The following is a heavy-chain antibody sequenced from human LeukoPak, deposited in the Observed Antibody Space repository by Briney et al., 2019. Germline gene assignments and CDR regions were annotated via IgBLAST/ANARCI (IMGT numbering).Heavy chain of an antibody. Sequence: SETLSLTCTVSGGSISSYYWSWIRQPPGKGLKGIGYIYYSGSTNYNPSLKSRVTISVDTSKNQFSLKLSSVTAADTAVYYCARLSPLTLTTWLDIWGQGTMVTVSS. V-gene: IGHV4-59*08. J-gene: IGHJ3*02. D-gene: IGHD2/OR15-2a*01. CDR1: GGSISSYY. CDR3: ARLSPLTLTTWLDI. CDR2: IYYSGST.